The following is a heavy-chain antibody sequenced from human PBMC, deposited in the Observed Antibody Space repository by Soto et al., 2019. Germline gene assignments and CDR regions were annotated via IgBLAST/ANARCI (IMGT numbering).Heavy chain of an antibody. V-gene: IGHV1-18*01. CDR3: ARVYYDSSGFYHEDH. CDR1: GYSFNNYL. CDR2: ISADNGNT. D-gene: IGHD3-22*01. J-gene: IGHJ1*01. Sequence: QVKLVQSGAEVKKPGASVMVSCQASGYSFNNYLISWVRQAPGQGPEWVGWISADNGNTNYGQKFLGRVTMTIDTSTSTAYMDLRSLRSDDTAVYYCARVYYDSSGFYHEDHWGQGTLVTVSS.